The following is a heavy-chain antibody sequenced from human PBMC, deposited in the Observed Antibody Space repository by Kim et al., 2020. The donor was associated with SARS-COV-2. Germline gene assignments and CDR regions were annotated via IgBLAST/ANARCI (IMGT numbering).Heavy chain of an antibody. Sequence: GGSLRLSCAASGFIFSSYSMNWVRQTPGKGLEWVSSISSSGRSTYYADSVKGRFTISRDNARNSLFLQMNSLRAEDTAVYYCVRDGGDRTNCYWYYWGQGTLVTVSS. J-gene: IGHJ4*02. CDR2: ISSSGRST. CDR3: VRDGGDRTNCYWYY. V-gene: IGHV3-21*01. D-gene: IGHD2-2*01. CDR1: GFIFSSYS.